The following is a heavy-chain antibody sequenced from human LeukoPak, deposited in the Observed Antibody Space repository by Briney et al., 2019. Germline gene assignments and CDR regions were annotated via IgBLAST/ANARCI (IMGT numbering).Heavy chain of an antibody. CDR2: IYYSGST. CDR1: GGSISSSSYY. V-gene: IGHV4-39*07. D-gene: IGHD4-17*01. CDR3: ARVNVDKFGDYGSD. Sequence: SETLSLTCTVSGGSISSSSYYWGWIRQPPGKGLEWIGSIYYSGSTYYNPSLKSRVTISVDTSKNQFSLKLSSVTAADTAVYYCARVNVDKFGDYGSDWGQGTLVTVSS. J-gene: IGHJ4*02.